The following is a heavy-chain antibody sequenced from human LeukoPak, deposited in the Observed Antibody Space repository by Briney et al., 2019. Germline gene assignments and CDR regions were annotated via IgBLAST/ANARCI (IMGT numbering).Heavy chain of an antibody. Sequence: GGSLRLTCAASGFTFSPSWMHWVRQAPGKGLQWVANILASGSPTYYADSVKGRFIISRDNSKSTVYLQMNSLRVEDTAIYYCAKDLRPDGVDNFDHWGQGILVTVSS. CDR2: ILASGSPT. CDR3: AKDLRPDGVDNFDH. CDR1: GFTFSPSW. J-gene: IGHJ4*02. V-gene: IGHV3-23*01. D-gene: IGHD2-8*01.